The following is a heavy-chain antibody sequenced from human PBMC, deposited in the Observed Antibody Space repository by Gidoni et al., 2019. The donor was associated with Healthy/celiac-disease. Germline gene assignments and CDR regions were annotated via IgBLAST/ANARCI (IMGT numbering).Heavy chain of an antibody. CDR1: GYTFTSYY. J-gene: IGHJ4*02. CDR3: ARVNRGYCSSTSCPKTFDY. V-gene: IGHV1-46*03. Sequence: QVQLVQSGAEVKKPGASVKVSCKASGYTFTSYYMHWVRQAPGQGLEWMGIINPSGGSTSYAQKFQGRVTITKDTSTSTVYMELSSLRSEDTAVYYCARVNRGYCSSTSCPKTFDYWGQGTLVTVSS. D-gene: IGHD2-2*01. CDR2: INPSGGST.